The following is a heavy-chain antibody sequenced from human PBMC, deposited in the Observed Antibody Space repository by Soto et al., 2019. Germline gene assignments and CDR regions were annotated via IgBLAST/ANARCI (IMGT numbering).Heavy chain of an antibody. CDR3: EVTTGY. D-gene: IGHD2-21*02. Sequence: QVQVVQSRAEVKKPGASVKVSCKASGYTFTDYDINWVRQASGQGLEYMGWMSPESGNTGYAPQFQGRVTMTRNTSISTAYMELSSLRPEDTAVYYCEVTTGYWGQGTKVTVSS. V-gene: IGHV1-8*01. CDR2: MSPESGNT. CDR1: GYTFTDYD. J-gene: IGHJ4*02.